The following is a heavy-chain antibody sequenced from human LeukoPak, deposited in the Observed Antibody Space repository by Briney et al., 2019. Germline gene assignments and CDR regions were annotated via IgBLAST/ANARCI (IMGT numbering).Heavy chain of an antibody. CDR1: GGSIRTYY. CDR2: IYTSGST. CDR3: ARDRDYSKLIWFDP. Sequence: PSETLSLTCTVSGGSIRTYYWSWIRQPAGKGLEWIGRIYTSGSTNYNPSLKSRVTMSVDTSKNQFSLKLSSVTAADTAVYYCARDRDYSKLIWFDPWGQGTLVTVSS. V-gene: IGHV4-4*07. D-gene: IGHD4-11*01. J-gene: IGHJ5*02.